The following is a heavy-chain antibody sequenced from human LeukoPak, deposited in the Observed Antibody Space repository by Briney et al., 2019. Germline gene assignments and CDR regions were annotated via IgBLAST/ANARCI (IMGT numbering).Heavy chain of an antibody. CDR3: ARGPLRVVRTPPEYFQH. D-gene: IGHD4-23*01. CDR2: INPNSGGT. J-gene: IGHJ1*01. CDR1: GYTFTGYY. Sequence: GASVKVSCKASGYTFTGYYMHWVRQAPGQGLEWMGWINPNSGGTNYAQKFQGWVTMTRDTSISTAYMELSRLRSDDTAVYYCARGPLRVVRTPPEYFQHWGQGTLVTVSS. V-gene: IGHV1-2*04.